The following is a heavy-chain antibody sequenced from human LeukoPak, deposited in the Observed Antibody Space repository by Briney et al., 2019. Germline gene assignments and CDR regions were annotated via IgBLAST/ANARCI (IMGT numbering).Heavy chain of an antibody. D-gene: IGHD5-18*01. V-gene: IGHV3-30*18. CDR3: AKESGRYSYGYLDY. CDR1: GFTFSSYV. Sequence: PGRSLRLSCAASGFTFSSYVMHWVRQAPGKGLEWVAVISYDGSNKYYADSVKGRFTISRDNSKNTLYLQMNSLRAEDTAVYYCAKESGRYSYGYLDYWGQGTLVTVSS. J-gene: IGHJ4*02. CDR2: ISYDGSNK.